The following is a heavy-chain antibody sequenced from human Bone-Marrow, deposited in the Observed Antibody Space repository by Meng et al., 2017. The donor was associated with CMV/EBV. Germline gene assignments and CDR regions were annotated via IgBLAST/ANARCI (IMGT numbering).Heavy chain of an antibody. J-gene: IGHJ4*02. Sequence: QITLKEFGRTLVKPTXTLTLTCTFSGFSLSTSGVGVGWIRQPPGKAPEWLALIYWDDDKRYSPSLKSRLTITKDTSKNQVVLTMTNMDPVDTATYYCAHRHSSRQFDYWGQGTLVTVSS. CDR1: GFSLSTSGVG. CDR3: AHRHSSRQFDY. V-gene: IGHV2-5*02. D-gene: IGHD6-13*01. CDR2: IYWDDDK.